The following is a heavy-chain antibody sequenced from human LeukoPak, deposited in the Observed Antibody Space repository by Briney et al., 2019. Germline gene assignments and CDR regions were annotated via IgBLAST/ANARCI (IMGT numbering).Heavy chain of an antibody. CDR2: IKAGNGNT. J-gene: IGHJ6*04. Sequence: ASVKASCTAPGYTFTSYAMHWVRQAPGQRLEWMGWIKAGNGNTKYSQKCQGRVTITRDTSASTAYMELSSLRSEDTAVYYCARDGPNSGYGPYYYYGMDVWGKGTTVTVSS. V-gene: IGHV1-3*01. CDR3: ARDGPNSGYGPYYYYGMDV. D-gene: IGHD5-12*01. CDR1: GYTFTSYA.